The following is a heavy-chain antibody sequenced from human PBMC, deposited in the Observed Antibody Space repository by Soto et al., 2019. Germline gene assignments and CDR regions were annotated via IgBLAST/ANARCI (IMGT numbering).Heavy chain of an antibody. CDR1: GGSISSSSYY. V-gene: IGHV4-39*07. D-gene: IGHD2-15*01. Sequence: PSVILSLTCTVSGGSISSSSYYWSWIRQPPGKGLEWIGSIYYSGSTYYNPSLKSRVTISVDTSKNQFSLKLSSVTAADTAVYYCARGHGYGGKGFDYWGQGTLVTVSS. J-gene: IGHJ4*02. CDR2: IYYSGST. CDR3: ARGHGYGGKGFDY.